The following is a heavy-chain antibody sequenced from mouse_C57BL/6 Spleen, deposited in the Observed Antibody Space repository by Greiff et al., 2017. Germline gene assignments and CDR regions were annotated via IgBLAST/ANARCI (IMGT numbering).Heavy chain of an antibody. J-gene: IGHJ1*03. CDR1: GYTFTSYW. D-gene: IGHD2-4*01. Sequence: QVQLQQPGAELVKPGASVKMSCKASGYTFTSYWITWVKQRPGQGLEWIGDIYPGSGSTNYNEKFKSKATLTVDTSSRTAYMQLSSLTSEDSAVYYCARRADYDPLYWYFDVWGTGTTVTVSS. CDR2: IYPGSGST. V-gene: IGHV1-55*01. CDR3: ARRADYDPLYWYFDV.